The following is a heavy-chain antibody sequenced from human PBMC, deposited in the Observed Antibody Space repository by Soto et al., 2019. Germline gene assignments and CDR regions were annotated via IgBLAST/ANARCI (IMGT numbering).Heavy chain of an antibody. CDR3: ASDIVGASDSYGLDV. D-gene: IGHD1-26*01. V-gene: IGHV3-33*01. J-gene: IGHJ6*02. Sequence: GGSLRLSCAASGFTFSNYGMHWVRQAPGKGLEWVAIIWHDGNNKYYADSVRSRFIISRDNSKNRLYLQMNSLRAEDTAVYYCASDIVGASDSYGLDVWGQGTPVTVSS. CDR2: IWHDGNNK. CDR1: GFTFSNYG.